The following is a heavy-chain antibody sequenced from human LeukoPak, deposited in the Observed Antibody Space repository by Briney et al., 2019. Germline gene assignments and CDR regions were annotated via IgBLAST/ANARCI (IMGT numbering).Heavy chain of an antibody. D-gene: IGHD2-21*01. Sequence: GGSLRLSCAASGFSFSSNTMNWVRQAPRKGLEWVSSITTSSSYIYYADSLKGRFTISRDNAKNSLYLQMNSLRAEDTAVYYCARRRAGIPIDYWGQGTLVTVSS. CDR1: GFSFSSNT. J-gene: IGHJ4*02. V-gene: IGHV3-21*01. CDR2: ITTSSSYI. CDR3: ARRRAGIPIDY.